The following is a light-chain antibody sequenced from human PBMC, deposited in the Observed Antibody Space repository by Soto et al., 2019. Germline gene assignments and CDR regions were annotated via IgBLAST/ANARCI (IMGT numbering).Light chain of an antibody. CDR3: QQYYSTPLT. Sequence: DIVMTQSPDSLAVSLGERATINCKSSQSVLYSSNNKNHLAWYRQKPGQPPKLLIYWASTRESGVPDRFSGSGSGTDFTLTISSLQAEDVAVYYCQQYYSTPLTFGGGTKVEIK. V-gene: IGKV4-1*01. CDR1: QSVLYSSNNKNH. J-gene: IGKJ4*01. CDR2: WAS.